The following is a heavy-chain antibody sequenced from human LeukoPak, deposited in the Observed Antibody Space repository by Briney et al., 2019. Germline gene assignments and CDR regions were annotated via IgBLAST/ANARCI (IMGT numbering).Heavy chain of an antibody. J-gene: IGHJ4*02. CDR2: ISSSGTTI. D-gene: IGHD3-22*01. Sequence: GGSLRLSCAASGLTFSDDYMTWIRQAPGKGLEWVSFISSSGTTIYSADSVRGRFTVSRDNTKNSLFLHMNSLRAEDTAVYYCAIQITTMVVVPYFDYWGQGTLVTVSS. CDR3: AIQITTMVVVPYFDY. CDR1: GLTFSDDY. V-gene: IGHV3-11*04.